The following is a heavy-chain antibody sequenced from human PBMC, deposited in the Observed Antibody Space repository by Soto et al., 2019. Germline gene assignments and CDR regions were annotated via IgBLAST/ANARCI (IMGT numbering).Heavy chain of an antibody. D-gene: IGHD1-26*01. CDR1: VGSLSSDGFI. CDR3: ARDHKWDGMDV. Sequence: LXLTCSVSVGSLSSDGFIWSWVRQFPGKGLEWIGYINYSGTTYYNPSLRSLITMSVDTSKNQFSLNLSSVTAADTAVYYCARDHKWDGMDVWGQGTTVTVSS. V-gene: IGHV4-31*01. CDR2: INYSGTT. J-gene: IGHJ6*02.